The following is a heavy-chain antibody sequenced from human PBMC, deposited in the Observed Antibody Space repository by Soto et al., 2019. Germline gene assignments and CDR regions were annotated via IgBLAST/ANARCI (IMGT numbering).Heavy chain of an antibody. D-gene: IGHD6-19*01. CDR1: GFTFSNYA. CDR3: SKGIAVAGTLTHDS. J-gene: IGHJ4*02. CDR2: ISGSSDST. V-gene: IGHV3-23*01. Sequence: TGGSLRLSCAASGFTFSNYAMSWVRQAPGKGLEWVSAISGSSDSTFYADSVKGRFTISRDNSKNTVCLQLNSLRAEDTAVYYCSKGIAVAGTLTHDSWGQGTLVTVSS.